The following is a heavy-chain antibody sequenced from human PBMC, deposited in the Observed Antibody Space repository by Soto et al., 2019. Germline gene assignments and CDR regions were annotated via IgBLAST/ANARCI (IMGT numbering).Heavy chain of an antibody. D-gene: IGHD3-22*01. J-gene: IGHJ4*02. CDR3: AKADYYDSSGYLDY. CDR2: ISGSGGST. V-gene: IGHV3-23*01. Sequence: QPGGSLRLSCAASGFTFSSYAMSWVRQAPGKGLEWVSAISGSGGSTYYADSVKGRFTISRDNPKNTLYLQMNSLRAEDTAVYYCAKADYYDSSGYLDYWGQGTLVTVSS. CDR1: GFTFSSYA.